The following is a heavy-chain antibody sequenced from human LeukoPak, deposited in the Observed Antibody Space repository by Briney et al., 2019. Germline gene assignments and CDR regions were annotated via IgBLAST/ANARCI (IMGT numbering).Heavy chain of an antibody. CDR3: ARYSSTWHNFDY. CDR2: IYYSGST. Sequence: NPSETLSLTCTVSGGSISSGGYYWSWIRQHPGKGLEWIGYIYYSGSTYYNPSLKSRVTISIEMSQNQLSLRLSSVTAADTAVYYCARYSSTWHNFDYWGQGTLVTVSS. J-gene: IGHJ4*02. CDR1: GGSISSGGYY. V-gene: IGHV4-31*03. D-gene: IGHD6-13*01.